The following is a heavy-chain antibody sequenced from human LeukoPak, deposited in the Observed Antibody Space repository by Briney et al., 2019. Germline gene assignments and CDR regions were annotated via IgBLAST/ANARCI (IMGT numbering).Heavy chain of an antibody. V-gene: IGHV4-61*02. CDR1: GGSISSGSYY. Sequence: SQTLSLTCTVSGGSISSGSYYWSRIRQPAGKGLEWIGRIYTSGSTNYNPSLKSRVTISVGTSKNQFSLKLSSVTAADTAVYYCARQAWWLVTRGSWFDPWGQGTLVTVSS. J-gene: IGHJ5*02. CDR3: ARQAWWLVTRGSWFDP. D-gene: IGHD6-19*01. CDR2: IYTSGST.